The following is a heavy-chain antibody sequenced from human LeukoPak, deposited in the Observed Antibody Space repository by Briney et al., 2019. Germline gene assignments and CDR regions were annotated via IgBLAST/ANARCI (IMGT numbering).Heavy chain of an antibody. CDR1: GYTFNSYG. D-gene: IGHD3-10*01. V-gene: IGHV1-69*06. J-gene: IGHJ6*03. CDR2: TIPVFGTA. Sequence: GASVKVSCKSSGYTFNSYGITWVRQAPGQGPEWMGGTIPVFGTANYAQKFQGRVTITAAKSTSTAYMELGSLRSADTAVYYCARPRFPYYRLSGADYYYMDVWGKGTTVTVSS. CDR3: ARPRFPYYRLSGADYYYMDV.